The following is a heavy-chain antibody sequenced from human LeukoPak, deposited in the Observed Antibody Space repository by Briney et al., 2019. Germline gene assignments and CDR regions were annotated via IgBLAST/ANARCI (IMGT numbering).Heavy chain of an antibody. CDR2: ISSSSSYI. V-gene: IGHV3-21*01. CDR1: GFAFSSYS. Sequence: GGSLRLSCAASGFAFSSYSMNWVRQAPGKGLEWVSSISSSSSYIYYADPVKGRFTISRDNAKNSLYLQMNSLRAEDTAVYYCARDSMITMVRWGDYWGQGTLVTVSS. CDR3: ARDSMITMVRWGDY. D-gene: IGHD3-10*01. J-gene: IGHJ4*02.